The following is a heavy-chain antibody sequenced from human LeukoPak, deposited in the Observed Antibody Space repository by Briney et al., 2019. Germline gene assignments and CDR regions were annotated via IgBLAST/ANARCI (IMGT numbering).Heavy chain of an antibody. CDR1: GGSISSDY. CDR3: AKDWYGGSWFDP. D-gene: IGHD3/OR15-3a*01. CDR2: IYYSGNT. Sequence: SETLSLTCTVSGGSISSDYWSWIRQPPGKGLEWIGYIYYSGNTNYNPSLKSRVTTSVDTSKNQFSLKLSSVTAADTAVYYCAKDWYGGSWFDPWGQGTLVTVSS. V-gene: IGHV4-59*01. J-gene: IGHJ5*02.